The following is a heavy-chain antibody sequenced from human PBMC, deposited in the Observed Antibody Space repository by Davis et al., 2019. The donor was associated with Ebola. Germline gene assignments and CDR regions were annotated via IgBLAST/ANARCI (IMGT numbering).Heavy chain of an antibody. J-gene: IGHJ5*02. CDR1: GGSISSYY. Sequence: SETLSLTCTVSGGSISSYYWSWIRQPPGKGLEWIGYFYHGGTTRYNPSLKSRITISVDTSKNQFSLKLSSVTAADTAVYYCARDGATYYDFWSGHGWFDPWGQGTLVTVSS. D-gene: IGHD3-3*01. CDR2: FYHGGTT. V-gene: IGHV4-59*01. CDR3: ARDGATYYDFWSGHGWFDP.